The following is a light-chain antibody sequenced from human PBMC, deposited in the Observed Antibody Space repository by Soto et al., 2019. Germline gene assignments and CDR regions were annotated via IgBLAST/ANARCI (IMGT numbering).Light chain of an antibody. CDR1: QSVSSN. CDR2: GAS. J-gene: IGKJ2*01. Sequence: EIVMTQSPATLSVSSGERATLSCRASQSVSSNLAWYQQKPGQAPRLLIYGASTRATGIPARFSGSGSGTDFTLTISSLQSEDFAVYYCQQYNNWPLTFGQGTKVDIK. V-gene: IGKV3-15*01. CDR3: QQYNNWPLT.